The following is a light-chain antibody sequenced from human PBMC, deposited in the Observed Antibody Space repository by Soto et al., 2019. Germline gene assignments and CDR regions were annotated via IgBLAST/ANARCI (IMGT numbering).Light chain of an antibody. V-gene: IGLV1-40*01. CDR3: QSYDSSLSGSV. Sequence: QSVLTQPPSVSGAPRQRVTISCTGSSSNIGAGYDVHWYHQLPGTAPKLLIYGNSNRPSGVPDRFSGSKSGTSASLAITGLQAEDEADYYCQSYDSSLSGSVFGGGTKLTVL. J-gene: IGLJ2*01. CDR2: GNS. CDR1: SSNIGAGYD.